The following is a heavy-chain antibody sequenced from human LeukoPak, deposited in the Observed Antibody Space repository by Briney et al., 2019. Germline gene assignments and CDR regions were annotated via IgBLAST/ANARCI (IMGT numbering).Heavy chain of an antibody. CDR2: ISYDGSNK. CDR1: GFTFSSYA. CDR3: ARVDSGYDNSWFDP. D-gene: IGHD5-12*01. V-gene: IGHV3-30*04. Sequence: PGGSLRLSCAASGFTFSSYAMHWARQAPGKGLEWVAVISYDGSNKYYADSVKGRFTISRDNAKNSLYLQMNSLRAEDTALYYCARVDSGYDNSWFDPWGQGTLVTVSS. J-gene: IGHJ5*02.